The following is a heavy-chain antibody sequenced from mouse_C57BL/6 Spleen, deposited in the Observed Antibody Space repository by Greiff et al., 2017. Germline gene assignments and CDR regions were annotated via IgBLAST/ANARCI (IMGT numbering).Heavy chain of an antibody. D-gene: IGHD3-2*01. CDR1: GYTFTSYG. V-gene: IGHV1-81*01. Sequence: VQLVESGAELARPGASVKLSCKASGYTFTSYGISWVKQRTGQGLEWIGEIYPRSGNTYYNEKFKGKATLTADKSSSTAYMELRSLTSEDSAVYFCARRETVLYAMDYWGQGTSVTVSS. J-gene: IGHJ4*01. CDR3: ARRETVLYAMDY. CDR2: IYPRSGNT.